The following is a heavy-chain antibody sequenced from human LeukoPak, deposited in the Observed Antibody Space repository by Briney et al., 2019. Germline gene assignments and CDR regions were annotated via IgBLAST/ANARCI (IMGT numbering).Heavy chain of an antibody. J-gene: IGHJ3*02. CDR2: IKQDGGEK. D-gene: IGHD1-26*01. V-gene: IGHV3-7*03. CDR1: GFTFNNYW. Sequence: GGPLRLSCAASGFTFNNYWMSWVRQAPGKGLEWVANIKQDGGEKHYLDSVKGRFTISRDNAKNSLYLQMNSLRVEDTAMYYCARDDSRVGATGTCDIWGQGTLLTVSS. CDR3: ARDDSRVGATGTCDI.